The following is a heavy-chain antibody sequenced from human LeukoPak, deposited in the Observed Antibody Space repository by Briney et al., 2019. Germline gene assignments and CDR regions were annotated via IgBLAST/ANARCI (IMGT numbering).Heavy chain of an antibody. CDR2: IYSGGST. J-gene: IGHJ1*01. Sequence: GGSLRLSCAASGFTVSSNYMSWVRQAPGKGLEWVSVIYSGGSTYYAGSVKGRFTISRHNSKNTLYLQMNSLRAEDTAVYYCARGGVGATSLSAYRYFQHWGQGTLVTVSS. CDR3: ARGGVGATSLSAYRYFQH. D-gene: IGHD1-26*01. V-gene: IGHV3-53*04. CDR1: GFTVSSNY.